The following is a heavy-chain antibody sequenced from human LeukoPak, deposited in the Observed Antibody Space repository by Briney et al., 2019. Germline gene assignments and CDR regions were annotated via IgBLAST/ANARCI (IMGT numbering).Heavy chain of an antibody. V-gene: IGHV4-4*07. D-gene: IGHD6-13*01. CDR3: ARVIAAAGPPDY. CDR2: IYTSGST. J-gene: IGHJ4*02. CDR1: GGSISSYY. Sequence: SETLSLTCTVSGGSISSYYWSWIRQPAGKGLEWIGRIYTSGSTNYNPSLKSRVTMSVDTSKNQFSLQLSSVTAADTAVYYCARVIAAAGPPDYWGQGTLVTVSS.